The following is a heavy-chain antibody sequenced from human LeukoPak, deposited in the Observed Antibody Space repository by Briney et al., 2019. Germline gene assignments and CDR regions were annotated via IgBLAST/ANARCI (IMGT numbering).Heavy chain of an antibody. V-gene: IGHV3-74*01. CDR2: INSDGSST. CDR1: GFTFSNFW. Sequence: GGSLRLSCAASGFTFSNFWMHWVRQAPGKGLVWVSRINSDGSSTSYADSVKGRFTISRDNAKNTLYLQMNSLRVEDTAVYYCARDYGRSRDYGMDVWGPGTTVTVSS. CDR3: ARDYGRSRDYGMDV. J-gene: IGHJ6*02. D-gene: IGHD3-10*01.